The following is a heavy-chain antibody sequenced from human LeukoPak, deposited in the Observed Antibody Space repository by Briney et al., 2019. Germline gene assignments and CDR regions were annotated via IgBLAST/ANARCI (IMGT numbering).Heavy chain of an antibody. CDR1: GGSFSGYY. CDR3: ARGYGSGSYYVY. V-gene: IGHV4-34*01. CDR2: INQSRST. D-gene: IGHD3-10*01. J-gene: IGHJ4*02. Sequence: SETLSLTCAVYGGSFSGYYWSWIRQPPGKGLEWIGEINQSRSTNYNPSLKSRVTISVDTSKNQFSLKLNSVTAADTAVYYCARGYGSGSYYVYWGQGTLVTVSS.